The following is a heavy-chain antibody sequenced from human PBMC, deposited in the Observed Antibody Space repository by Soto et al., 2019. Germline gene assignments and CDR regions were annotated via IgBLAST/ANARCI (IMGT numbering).Heavy chain of an antibody. J-gene: IGHJ4*02. Sequence: ASVKVSCKASGYTFTNHGISWVRQAPGQGLEWLGWLSGHNGNTKYAQRLKGRATMTADTSTSTAYMELRSLRSDDTAVYYCARDLYPRAYYFDFWGQGTLVTVSS. CDR1: GYTFTNHG. CDR2: LSGHNGNT. V-gene: IGHV1-18*04. CDR3: ARDLYPRAYYFDF. D-gene: IGHD2-8*01.